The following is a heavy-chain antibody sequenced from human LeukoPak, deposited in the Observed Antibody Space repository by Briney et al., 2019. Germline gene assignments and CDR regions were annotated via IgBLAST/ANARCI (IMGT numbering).Heavy chain of an antibody. Sequence: GGSLRLSCADSELTFRDSWMHWVRQAPGKGLVWVSHISADGTTTTYADSVKGRFTISRDNGKNTLYLQMNSLRAEDTATYYCARDRWHTLDVWGQGTTVIVSS. CDR2: ISADGTTT. CDR1: ELTFRDSW. CDR3: ARDRWHTLDV. V-gene: IGHV3-74*01. J-gene: IGHJ3*01.